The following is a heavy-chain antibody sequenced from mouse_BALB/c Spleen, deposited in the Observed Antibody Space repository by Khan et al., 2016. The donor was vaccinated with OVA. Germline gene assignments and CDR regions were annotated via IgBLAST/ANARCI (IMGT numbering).Heavy chain of an antibody. CDR2: INPTTGYT. CDR1: GYTFTSYW. Sequence: IQLVQSGAELAKPGASVKMSCKASGYTFTSYWMHWVKQRPGQGLEWIGFINPTTGYTEYNQKFKDKATLTADKSSSTAYMQLSSLTSEDSAVYYCARSPTMITQFSYWGQGTLVTVSA. D-gene: IGHD2-4*01. J-gene: IGHJ3*01. CDR3: ARSPTMITQFSY. V-gene: IGHV1-7*01.